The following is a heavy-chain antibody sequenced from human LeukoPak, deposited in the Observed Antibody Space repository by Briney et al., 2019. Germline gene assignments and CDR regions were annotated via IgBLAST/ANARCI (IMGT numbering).Heavy chain of an antibody. J-gene: IGHJ6*03. CDR1: GGSISSHY. Sequence: SETLSLTCTVSGGSISSHYWSWVRQPPGKGLECIGNIYDSESTHYKSSLKSRVTISVDTSKNQFSLRLSSVTAADTAVYYCARVLQNYYYLDVWGKGTTVTVSS. CDR2: IYDSEST. CDR3: ARVLQNYYYLDV. V-gene: IGHV4-59*11. D-gene: IGHD3-3*01.